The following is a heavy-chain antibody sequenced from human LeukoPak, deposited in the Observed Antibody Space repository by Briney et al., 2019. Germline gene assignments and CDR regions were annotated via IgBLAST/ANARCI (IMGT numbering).Heavy chain of an antibody. J-gene: IGHJ3*02. CDR1: GFIISDHY. Sequence: GGPLRLSCAASGFIISDHYMDWVRQAPGKGLEWVGRTRHKAKRYTTEYAASVKGRFTISRDDSKNSLYLQMNSLRIEDTAVYYCTRVYSGSSNAFDIWGQGTMVTVSS. D-gene: IGHD1-26*01. V-gene: IGHV3-72*01. CDR3: TRVYSGSSNAFDI. CDR2: TRHKAKRYTT.